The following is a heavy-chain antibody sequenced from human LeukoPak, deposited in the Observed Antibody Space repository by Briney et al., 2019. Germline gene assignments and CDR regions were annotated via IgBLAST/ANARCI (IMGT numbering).Heavy chain of an antibody. D-gene: IGHD1-14*01. CDR3: AKYVTAKGPPYGLDV. J-gene: IGHJ6*02. V-gene: IGHV3-23*01. Sequence: GGSLRLSCAASGFTFSNAWMNWVRQAPGKGLEWVSGISASGDTTYYADSVKGRFTISRDNSKNTLYLQMNSLRAEDTAIYYCAKYVTAKGPPYGLDVWGQGTTVTVSS. CDR2: ISASGDTT. CDR1: GFTFSNAW.